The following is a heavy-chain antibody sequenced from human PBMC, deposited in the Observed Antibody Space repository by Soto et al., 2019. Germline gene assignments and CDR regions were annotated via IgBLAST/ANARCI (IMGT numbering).Heavy chain of an antibody. CDR2: VSPGDSAT. J-gene: IGHJ4*02. D-gene: IGHD6-6*01. V-gene: IGHV5-51*01. CDR3: ARRSSSLRAIDY. CDR1: GYIFKNFC. Sequence: ESLNISCKVSGYIFKNFCIVGVRQLPGKGLEWMGIVSPGDSATRYNPSFQGQVTVSADKYINNAYLKWSSLKASDTAIYYCARRSSSLRAIDYWGQGTLVT.